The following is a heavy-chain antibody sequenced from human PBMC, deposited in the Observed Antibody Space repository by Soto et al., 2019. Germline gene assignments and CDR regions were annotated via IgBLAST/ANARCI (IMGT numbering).Heavy chain of an antibody. CDR2: IWYDGSNK. Sequence: QVQLVESGGGVVQPGRSLRLSCAASGFTFSSYGMHWVRQAPGKGLEWVAVIWYDGSNKYYADSVKGRFTISRDNSKTTLYLQMNSRRAEDTAVYYCARDSSGGDDYKPGWFDPWGQGTLVTVSS. V-gene: IGHV3-33*01. J-gene: IGHJ5*02. CDR1: GFTFSSYG. CDR3: ARDSSGGDDYKPGWFDP. D-gene: IGHD4-4*01.